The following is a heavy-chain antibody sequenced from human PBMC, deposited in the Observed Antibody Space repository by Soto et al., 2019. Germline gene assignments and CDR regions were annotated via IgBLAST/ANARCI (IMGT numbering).Heavy chain of an antibody. V-gene: IGHV4-30-2*01. CDR1: GGSISSDTYS. D-gene: IGHD2-15*01. CDR3: ARTMLLGWFDP. CDR2: IHHSGNT. Sequence: QLQLQESGSGLVKPSQTLSLTCAVSGGSISSDTYSWSWIRQPPGKGLEWVGYIHHSGNTYFNPSLKSRATTPADRSKTQLSLKLTSVTAADTAVYYCARTMLLGWFDPWGQGTLVTVSS. J-gene: IGHJ5*02.